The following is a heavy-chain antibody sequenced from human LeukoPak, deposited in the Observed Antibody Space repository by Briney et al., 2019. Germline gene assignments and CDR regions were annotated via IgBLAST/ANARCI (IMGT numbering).Heavy chain of an antibody. V-gene: IGHV4-59*01. CDR1: GGSISSYY. J-gene: IGHJ4*02. CDR3: ARGDGYTRPFDY. D-gene: IGHD5-24*01. Sequence: SETLSLTCTVSGGSISSYYWSWIRQPPGKGLEWIGYIYYSGSTNYNPSLKSRVTISVDTSKNQFSLKLSSVTAADTAVYNCARGDGYTRPFDYWGQGTLVTVSS. CDR2: IYYSGST.